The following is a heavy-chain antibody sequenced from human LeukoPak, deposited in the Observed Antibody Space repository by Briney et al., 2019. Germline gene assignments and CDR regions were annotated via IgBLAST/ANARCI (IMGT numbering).Heavy chain of an antibody. CDR2: INPNSGGT. V-gene: IGHV1-2*04. Sequence: ASVKVSCKASGYTFTGYYMHWVRQAPGQGLEWMGWINPNSGGTNYAQKFQGWVTMTRDTSISTAYMELSRLRSDDTAVYYCARESRARDGYITYGMDVWGQGTRVTVSS. CDR3: ARESRARDGYITYGMDV. D-gene: IGHD5-24*01. CDR1: GYTFTGYY. J-gene: IGHJ6*02.